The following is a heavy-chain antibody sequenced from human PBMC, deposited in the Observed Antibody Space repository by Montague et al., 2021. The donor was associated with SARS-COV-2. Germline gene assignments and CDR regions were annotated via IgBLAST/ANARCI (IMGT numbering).Heavy chain of an antibody. J-gene: IGHJ4*02. CDR1: GGSISGNSYY. CDR2: VHYGGST. CDR3: VCVDTAVVTFDY. D-gene: IGHD5-18*01. Sequence: SETLSLTCTVSGGSISGNSYYWGWIRQPPGKGLQWIGGVHYGGSTYYNPSLKSRVTTSLDTSKNQFSLRLSSVTAADTALYYCVCVDTAVVTFDYWGQGTLVTVSS. V-gene: IGHV4-39*01.